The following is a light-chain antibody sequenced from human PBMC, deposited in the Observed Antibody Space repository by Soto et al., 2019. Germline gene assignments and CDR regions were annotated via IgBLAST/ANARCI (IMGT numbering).Light chain of an antibody. J-gene: IGKJ2*01. V-gene: IGKV1-39*01. CDR3: QQSYSAPYT. CDR2: GAA. CDR1: QNIDRY. Sequence: DIQMTQSPSSLSASVGDRVSISCRTSQNIDRYLNWYQQKPGKAPQVLISGAASLQSGVPSRFSGSGFGTEFTLSISSLQPEDFATYFCQQSYSAPYTFGQGTRLEI.